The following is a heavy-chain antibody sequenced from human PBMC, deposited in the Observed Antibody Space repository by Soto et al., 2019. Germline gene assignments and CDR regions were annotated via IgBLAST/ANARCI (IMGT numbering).Heavy chain of an antibody. J-gene: IGHJ6*02. CDR3: ARAHITVSYYYYGMDV. V-gene: IGHV3-33*01. CDR1: GFTFSNFG. D-gene: IGHD3-9*01. CDR2: IWFDGSND. Sequence: GGSLRLSCAASGFTFSNFGMHWVRQAPGKGLEWVAVIWFDGSNDFYADSVRGRFTISRDNSKNTLYLQMNSLRAEDTAVYYCARAHITVSYYYYGMDVWGQGTTVTVSS.